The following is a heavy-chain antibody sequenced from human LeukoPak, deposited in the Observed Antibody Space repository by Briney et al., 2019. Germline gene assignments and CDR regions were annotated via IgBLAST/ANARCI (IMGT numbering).Heavy chain of an antibody. CDR1: GFTFSSYA. CDR3: AKNSYEYSSSSGDY. V-gene: IGHV3-23*01. D-gene: IGHD6-6*01. J-gene: IGHJ4*02. CDR2: ISGSGGST. Sequence: GGSLRLSCAASGFTFSSYAMSWVRQAPGKGLEWVSAISGSGGSTYYADSVKGRFTISRDNSKNTLYLQMNSLRAEDTAVFCCAKNSYEYSSSSGDYWGQGTRVTVSS.